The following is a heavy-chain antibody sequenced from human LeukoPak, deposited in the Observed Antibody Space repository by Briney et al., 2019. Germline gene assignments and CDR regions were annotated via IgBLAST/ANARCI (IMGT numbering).Heavy chain of an antibody. Sequence: QPGGSLRLSCAASGFTFSSYAMSWVRQAPGKGLEWVSAISGSGGSTYYADSVKGRFTISRDNSKNTLYLQMNSLRVEDTAVYYCAKVTHSRSGFDYWGQGTLITVSS. CDR2: ISGSGGST. CDR1: GFTFSSYA. V-gene: IGHV3-23*01. J-gene: IGHJ4*02. CDR3: AKVTHSRSGFDY. D-gene: IGHD2-15*01.